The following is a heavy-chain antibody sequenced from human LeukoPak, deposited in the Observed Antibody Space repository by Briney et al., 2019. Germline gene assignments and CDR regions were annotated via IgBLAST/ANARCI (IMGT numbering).Heavy chain of an antibody. V-gene: IGHV4-4*07. CDR3: ARAKSGSYARDYYYYMDV. Sequence: SETLSLTCTVSGGSTSSYYWSWIRQPAGKGLEWIGRIYTSGSTNYNPSLKSRVTISVDKSKNQFSLKLSSVTAADTAVYYCARAKSGSYARDYYYYMDVWGKGTTVTVSS. CDR2: IYTSGST. CDR1: GGSTSSYY. J-gene: IGHJ6*03. D-gene: IGHD1-26*01.